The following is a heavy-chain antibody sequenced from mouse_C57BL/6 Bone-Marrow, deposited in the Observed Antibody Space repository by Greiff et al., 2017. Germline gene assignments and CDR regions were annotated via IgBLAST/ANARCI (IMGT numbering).Heavy chain of an antibody. CDR3: ARDCGSSYWYFDV. CDR2: ISPRDGST. CDR1: GYTFTSYD. V-gene: IGHV1-85*01. Sequence: QVQLQQSGPELVKPGASVKLSCKASGYTFTSYDINWVKQRHGKGLEWIGWISPRDGSTKYNEKFKGQATLTGDTSSSTAYMELHSLTSEDSAVYFCARDCGSSYWYFDVWGTGTTVTVSS. J-gene: IGHJ1*03. D-gene: IGHD1-1*01.